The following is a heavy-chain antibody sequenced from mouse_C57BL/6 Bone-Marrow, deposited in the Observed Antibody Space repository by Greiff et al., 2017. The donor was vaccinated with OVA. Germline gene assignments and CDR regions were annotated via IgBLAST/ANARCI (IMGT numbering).Heavy chain of an antibody. CDR3: ARDITTVVRCYFDY. J-gene: IGHJ2*01. CDR1: GYAFTNYL. V-gene: IGHV1-54*01. D-gene: IGHD1-1*01. Sequence: QVQLQQSGAELVRPGTSVKVSCKASGYAFTNYLIEWVKQRPGQGLEWIGVINPGSGGTNYNEKFKGKATLTADKSSSTAYMQLSSLTSEDSAVYFCARDITTVVRCYFDYWGQGTTLTVSS. CDR2: INPGSGGT.